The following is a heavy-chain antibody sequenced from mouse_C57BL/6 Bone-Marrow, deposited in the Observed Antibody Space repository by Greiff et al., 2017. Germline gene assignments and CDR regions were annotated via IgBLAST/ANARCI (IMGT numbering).Heavy chain of an antibody. CDR1: GFTFSSYA. J-gene: IGHJ4*01. CDR3: ARDPVITTGYYYAMDY. Sequence: EVQLVESGGGLVKPGGSLQLSCAASGFTFSSYAMSWVRQTPEKRLAWVATISDGGSYPSYPANVNGRFTISRDNDKNNRYLQMSHLKSEDTAMYYCARDPVITTGYYYAMDYWGQGTSVTGAS. V-gene: IGHV5-4*01. CDR2: ISDGGSYP. D-gene: IGHD2-4*01.